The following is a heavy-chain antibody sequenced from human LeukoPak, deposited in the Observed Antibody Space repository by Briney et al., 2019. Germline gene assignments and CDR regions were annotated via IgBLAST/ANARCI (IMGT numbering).Heavy chain of an antibody. D-gene: IGHD3-9*01. V-gene: IGHV6-1*01. J-gene: IGHJ6*03. CDR2: TYYRSRWYY. CDR3: AREPADYDILTGYPRYYYYMDV. CDR1: GDSVSSNSAA. Sequence: SQTLSLTCAISGDSVSSNSAAWTWIRQSPSRGLEWLGRTYYRSRWYYEYAVSVKSRITINPDTSKNQFSLQLNSVTPEDTAVYYCAREPADYDILTGYPRYYYYMDVWGKGTTVTVSS.